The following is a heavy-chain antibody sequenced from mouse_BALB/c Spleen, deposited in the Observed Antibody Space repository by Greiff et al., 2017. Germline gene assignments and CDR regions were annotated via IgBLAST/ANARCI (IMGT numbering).Heavy chain of an antibody. V-gene: IGHV5-17*02. Sequence: EVMLVESGGGLVQPGGSRKLSCAASGFTFSSFGMHWVRQAPEKGLEWVAYISSGSSTIYYADTVKGRFTISRDNPKNTLFLQMTSLRSEDTAMYYCARYFDYWGQGTTLTVSS. CDR1: GFTFSSFG. CDR3: ARYFDY. J-gene: IGHJ2*01. CDR2: ISSGSSTI.